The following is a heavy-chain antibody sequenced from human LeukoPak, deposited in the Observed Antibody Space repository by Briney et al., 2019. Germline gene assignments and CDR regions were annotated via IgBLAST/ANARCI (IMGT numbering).Heavy chain of an antibody. CDR3: VSQQVAPP. J-gene: IGHJ5*02. Sequence: GGSLRLSCAASGFTFSDYYMSWIRQAPGKGLEWVANIKEDGSIEDYVDSVKGRFTVSRDNAKNSLYLEMNSLRVEDTAVYYCVSQQVAPPWGQGTLVIVSS. CDR1: GFTFSDYY. V-gene: IGHV3-7*01. CDR2: IKEDGSIE. D-gene: IGHD5-12*01.